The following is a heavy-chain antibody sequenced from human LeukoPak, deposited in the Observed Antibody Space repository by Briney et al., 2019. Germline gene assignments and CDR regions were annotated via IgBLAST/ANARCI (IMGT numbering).Heavy chain of an antibody. CDR1: GFTFSSYW. CDR3: AREPPDCSSTSCYVLDY. CDR2: IKQDGSEK. V-gene: IGHV3-7*03. J-gene: IGHJ4*02. D-gene: IGHD2-2*01. Sequence: GGSLRLSCAASGFTFSSYWMSWVRQAPGKGLEWVADIKQDGSEKYYVDSVKGRFTISRDNAKNSLHLQMHSLRAEDTAVYYCAREPPDCSSTSCYVLDYWGQGTLVTVSS.